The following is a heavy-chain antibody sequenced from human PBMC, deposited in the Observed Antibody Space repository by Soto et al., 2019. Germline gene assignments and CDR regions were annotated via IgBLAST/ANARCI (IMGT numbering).Heavy chain of an antibody. CDR2: INKDGSQK. J-gene: IGHJ4*02. V-gene: IGHV3-7*03. CDR3: VRELGLAY. Sequence: SLRLSCAASGFTLSNYWMTWVRQAPGKGLEWVANINKDGSQKNYVDSVKGRFTIARDNGQNSLSLQINSLRVEDTAVYYCVRELGLAYWGQGALVTVSS. CDR1: GFTLSNYW. D-gene: IGHD7-27*01.